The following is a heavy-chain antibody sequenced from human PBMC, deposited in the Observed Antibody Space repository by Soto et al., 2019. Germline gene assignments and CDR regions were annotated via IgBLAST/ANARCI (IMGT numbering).Heavy chain of an antibody. J-gene: IGHJ3*02. CDR3: ARSTLRGNGLRLRYFDWFAVDAFDI. CDR2: ISSSGSTI. Sequence: GSLRLSCAASGFTFSDYYMSWIRQAPGKGLEWVSYISSSGSTIYYADSVKGRFTISRDNAKNSLYLQMNSLRAEDTAVYYCARSTLRGNGLRLRYFDWFAVDAFDIWG. D-gene: IGHD3-9*01. CDR1: GFTFSDYY. V-gene: IGHV3-11*01.